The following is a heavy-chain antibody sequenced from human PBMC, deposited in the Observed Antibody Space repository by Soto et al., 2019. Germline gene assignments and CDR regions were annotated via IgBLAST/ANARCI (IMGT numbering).Heavy chain of an antibody. CDR2: IRQDGSEG. D-gene: IGHD2-15*01. V-gene: IGHV3-7*03. CDR1: GFAFVNYW. Sequence: WGSLRLSCAASGFAFVNYWMTWGRQAPGKGLEWVANIRQDGSEGSYVDSVKGRFTISRDNAKVSLFLQMNSLRAEDTAVYYCARERGSKSMDVWGQGTTVTVSS. CDR3: ARERGSKSMDV. J-gene: IGHJ6*02.